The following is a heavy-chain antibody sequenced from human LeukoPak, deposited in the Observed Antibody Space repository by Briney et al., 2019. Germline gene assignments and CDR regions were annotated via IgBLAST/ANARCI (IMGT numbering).Heavy chain of an antibody. D-gene: IGHD4-17*01. V-gene: IGHV3-9*01. CDR3: AKVGPLRPNDAFDI. Sequence: GRSLRLSCAASGFTFDDYAMHWVRQAPGKGLEWVSGISWNSGSIGYADSVKGRFTISRDNAKNSLYLQMNSLRAEDTALYYCAKVGPLRPNDAFDIWGQGTMVTVSS. J-gene: IGHJ3*02. CDR2: ISWNSGSI. CDR1: GFTFDDYA.